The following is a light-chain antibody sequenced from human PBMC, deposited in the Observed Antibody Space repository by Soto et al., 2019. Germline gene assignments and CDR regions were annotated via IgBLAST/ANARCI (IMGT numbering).Light chain of an antibody. CDR3: QQYGSSPRT. Sequence: EIVLTQSPGTLSLSPGERATLSCRASQSVGSNYLVWYQQRPGQAPRLLIYGASSRATGIPDRFSGSGSGTDFTLTISRLEPEDFAVYYWQQYGSSPRTFGQGTKVEIK. J-gene: IGKJ1*01. V-gene: IGKV3-20*01. CDR2: GAS. CDR1: QSVGSNY.